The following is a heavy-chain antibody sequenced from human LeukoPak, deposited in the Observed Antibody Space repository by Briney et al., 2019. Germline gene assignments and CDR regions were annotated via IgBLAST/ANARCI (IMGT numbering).Heavy chain of an antibody. CDR3: VRGNDYGGPHY. V-gene: IGHV3-74*01. CDR2: IDRDGSRI. Sequence: GGSLRLSCAVSGFTFSSYWMHWVRQAPGKGLVWVSRIDRDGSRINYADSVKGRFRISRDNGKNTLFLQMNSLRAEDAAVYYCVRGNDYGGPHYWGQGTLVTVSS. J-gene: IGHJ4*02. CDR1: GFTFSSYW. D-gene: IGHD4-23*01.